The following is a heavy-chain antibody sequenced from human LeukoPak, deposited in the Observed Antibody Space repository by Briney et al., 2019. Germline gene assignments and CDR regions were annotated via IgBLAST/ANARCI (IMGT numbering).Heavy chain of an antibody. CDR3: ARSSLIAARPSSY. J-gene: IGHJ4*02. Sequence: PGGSLRLSCAASGFTLSDYYMSWIRQAPGKGLEWVSYISSSGSTIYYADSVKGRFTISRDNAKNSLYLQMNSLRAEDTAVYYCARSSLIAARPSSYWGQGTLVTVSS. D-gene: IGHD6-6*01. V-gene: IGHV3-11*01. CDR2: ISSSGSTI. CDR1: GFTLSDYY.